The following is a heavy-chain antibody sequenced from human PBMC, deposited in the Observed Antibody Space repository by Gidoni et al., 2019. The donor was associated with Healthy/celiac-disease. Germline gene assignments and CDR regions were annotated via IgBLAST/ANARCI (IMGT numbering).Heavy chain of an antibody. CDR2: ISGSGGRT. J-gene: IGHJ4*02. Sequence: EVQLLESGGGLVQPGGSLRLSCASSGLTFSSYAMIWVRQAPGKGLAWVSAISGSGGRTYYADYVKGRFTISRDNSKNTLYLQMNSLRAEDTAVYYCAKDRRRIAAADMIDYWGQGTLVTVSS. D-gene: IGHD6-13*01. CDR1: GLTFSSYA. CDR3: AKDRRRIAAADMIDY. V-gene: IGHV3-23*01.